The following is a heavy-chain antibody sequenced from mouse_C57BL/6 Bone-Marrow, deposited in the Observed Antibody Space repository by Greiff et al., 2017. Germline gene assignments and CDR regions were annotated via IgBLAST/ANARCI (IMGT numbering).Heavy chain of an antibody. CDR1: EYEFPSHD. V-gene: IGHV5-2*01. J-gene: IGHJ3*01. CDR2: INSDGGST. Sequence: EVKVVESGGGLVQPGESLKLSCESNEYEFPSHDMSWVRQTPEKRLELVAAINSDGGSTYYPDTMERRFIISRDNTKTTLYLQMSSLRSEDTALYYCARQSAQATVFAYWGQGTLVTVSA. D-gene: IGHD3-2*02. CDR3: ARQSAQATVFAY.